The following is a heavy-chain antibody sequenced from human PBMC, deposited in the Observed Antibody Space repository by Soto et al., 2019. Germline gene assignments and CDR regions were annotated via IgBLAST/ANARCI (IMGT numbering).Heavy chain of an antibody. J-gene: IGHJ6*02. CDR2: IWYDGSNK. V-gene: IGHV3-33*01. Sequence: PGGSLRLSCAASGFTFSSYGMHWVRQAPGKGLEWVAVIWYDGSNKYYADSVKGRFTISRDNSKNTLYLQMNSLRAEDTAVYYCAREGRRETLYYYYYYGMDVWGQGTTVTVSS. CDR1: GFTFSSYG. CDR3: AREGRRETLYYYYYYGMDV.